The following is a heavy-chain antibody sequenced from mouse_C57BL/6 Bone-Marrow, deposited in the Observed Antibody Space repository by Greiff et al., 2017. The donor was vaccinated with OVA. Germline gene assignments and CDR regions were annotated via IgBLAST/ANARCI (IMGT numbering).Heavy chain of an antibody. D-gene: IGHD1-1*01. CDR3: ARYFYYGSSRYFDV. Sequence: EVKLVESGGGLVQPGGSLSLSCAASGFTFTDYYMSWVRQPPGKALEWLGFIRNKANGYTTEYSASVKGRFTISRDNSQSILYLQMNALRAEDSATYYCARYFYYGSSRYFDVWGTGTTVTVSS. CDR2: IRNKANGYTT. V-gene: IGHV7-3*01. J-gene: IGHJ1*03. CDR1: GFTFTDYY.